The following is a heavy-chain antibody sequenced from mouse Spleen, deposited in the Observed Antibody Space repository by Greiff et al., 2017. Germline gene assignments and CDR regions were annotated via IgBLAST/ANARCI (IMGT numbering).Heavy chain of an antibody. D-gene: IGHD2-3*01. J-gene: IGHJ3*01. CDR3: ARWGDGYYLAWFAY. V-gene: IGHV1-69*01. CDR1: GYTFTSYW. Sequence: QVQLKQPGAELVMPGASVKLSCKASGYTFTSYWIHWVKQRPGQGLEWIGEIDPSDSYANYNQKFKGKATLTVDKSSSTAYMQLSSLTSEDSAVYYCARWGDGYYLAWFAYWGQGTLVTVSA. CDR2: IDPSDSYA.